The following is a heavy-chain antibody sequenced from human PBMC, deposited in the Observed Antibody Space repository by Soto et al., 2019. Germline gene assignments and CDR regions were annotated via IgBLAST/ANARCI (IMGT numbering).Heavy chain of an antibody. Sequence: GASVKVSCKASGCTLSIYAISWVRQAPGQGLEWMGGIIPIFGTANCAQKFQGRVTITADESTSTEYMELSSLRADDTAVYFCARAEDFWSGPKDPYYYYGMDVWGQGTTDTVSS. CDR1: GCTLSIYA. CDR3: ARAEDFWSGPKDPYYYYGMDV. D-gene: IGHD3-3*01. J-gene: IGHJ6*02. V-gene: IGHV1-69*13. CDR2: IIPIFGTA.